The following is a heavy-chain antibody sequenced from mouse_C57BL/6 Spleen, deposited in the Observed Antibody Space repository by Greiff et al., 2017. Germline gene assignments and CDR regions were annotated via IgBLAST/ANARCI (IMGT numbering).Heavy chain of an antibody. Sequence: QVQLQQSGADLARPGASVKLSCKASGYTFTSYGISWVKQRTGQGLEWIGEISPRSDNTYYNERFKGKATLNADKSSSTAFMELRSLTSEDSAVYFCARSGGYDYDWYFDVWGTGTTVTVSS. D-gene: IGHD2-4*01. CDR3: ARSGGYDYDWYFDV. V-gene: IGHV1-81*01. J-gene: IGHJ1*03. CDR2: ISPRSDNT. CDR1: GYTFTSYG.